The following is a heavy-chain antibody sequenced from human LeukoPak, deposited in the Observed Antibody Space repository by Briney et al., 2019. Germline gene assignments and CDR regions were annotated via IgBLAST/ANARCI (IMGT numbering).Heavy chain of an antibody. D-gene: IGHD3-3*01. Sequence: ASVKVSCKASGYTFTSYGISWVRQAPGQGLEWMGWISAYNGNTNYAQKLQGGVTMTTDTSTSPAYMELRSLRSDDTAVYYCARVGSRYYDFWSGSSPLYYYYGMDVWGQGTTVTVSS. V-gene: IGHV1-18*01. CDR2: ISAYNGNT. CDR1: GYTFTSYG. J-gene: IGHJ6*02. CDR3: ARVGSRYYDFWSGSSPLYYYYGMDV.